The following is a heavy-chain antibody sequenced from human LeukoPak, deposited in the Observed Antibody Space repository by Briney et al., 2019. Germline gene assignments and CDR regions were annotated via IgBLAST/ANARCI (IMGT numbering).Heavy chain of an antibody. CDR2: ISGSGGST. Sequence: GGSLRLSCAASGFTFSSYAMSWFRQAPGKGLEWVSAISGSGGSTYYADSVKGRFTISRDNSKNTLYLQMNSLRAEDTAVYYCAKDRLRFFNANLDWGQGTLVTVSS. CDR1: GFTFSSYA. V-gene: IGHV3-23*01. D-gene: IGHD4-17*01. J-gene: IGHJ4*02. CDR3: AKDRLRFFNANLD.